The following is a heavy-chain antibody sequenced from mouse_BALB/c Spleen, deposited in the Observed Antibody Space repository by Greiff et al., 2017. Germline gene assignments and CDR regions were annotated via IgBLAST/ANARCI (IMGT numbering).Heavy chain of an antibody. D-gene: IGHD1-1*01. CDR3: ERDTTGEGNY. V-gene: IGHV1-7*01. CDR2: INPSTGYT. Sequence: QVQLQQSGAELAKPGASVKMSCKASGYTFTSYWMHWVKQRPGQGLEWIGYINPSTGYTEYNQKFKDKATLTADKSSSTAYMQLSSLTSEDSAVYYCERDTTGEGNYWGQGTTLTVSS. J-gene: IGHJ2*01. CDR1: GYTFTSYW.